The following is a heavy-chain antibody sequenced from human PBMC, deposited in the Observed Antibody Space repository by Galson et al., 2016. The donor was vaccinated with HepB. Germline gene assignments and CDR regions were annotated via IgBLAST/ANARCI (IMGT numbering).Heavy chain of an antibody. V-gene: IGHV3-23*01. Sequence: SLRLSCAASGFTFSSYAMSWVRQAPGKGLEWVSTISGSAGMTYYADSVKGRFTISRDSSKNTVYLQMNNLRAEDTAVYYCGRDVGPWGQGTLVTVSS. CDR3: GRDVGP. CDR2: ISGSAGMT. CDR1: GFTFSSYA. J-gene: IGHJ5*02. D-gene: IGHD1-26*01.